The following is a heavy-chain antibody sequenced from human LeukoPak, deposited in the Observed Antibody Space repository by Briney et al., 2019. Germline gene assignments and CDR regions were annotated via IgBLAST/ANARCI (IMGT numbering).Heavy chain of an antibody. Sequence: GASVKASCKVSGFTGSDYGSRWARQAPGQGLEWMGWIRVYNGYTRFAQKFQGRVIMTTDTSTSTAYLEVRSLRSDDTAVYYCARAGHFDYWGQGTLVTVSS. CDR2: IRVYNGYT. CDR3: ARAGHFDY. D-gene: IGHD1-14*01. CDR1: GFTGSDYG. J-gene: IGHJ4*02. V-gene: IGHV1-18*01.